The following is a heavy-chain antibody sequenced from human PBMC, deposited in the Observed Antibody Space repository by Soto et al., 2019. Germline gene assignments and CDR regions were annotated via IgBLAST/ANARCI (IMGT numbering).Heavy chain of an antibody. CDR3: ARGGRIMITLPRD. V-gene: IGHV3-30-3*01. D-gene: IGHD3-16*01. CDR1: GFTFSSYA. J-gene: IGHJ4*02. CDR2: ISYDGSNK. Sequence: QVQLVESGGGVVQPGRSLRLSCAASGFTFSSYAMHWVRQAPGKGLEWVAVISYDGSNKYYADSVKGRFTISRDNSKNTLYLQMNSLRDEDTAVYYCARGGRIMITLPRDWGQGSLVTVSS.